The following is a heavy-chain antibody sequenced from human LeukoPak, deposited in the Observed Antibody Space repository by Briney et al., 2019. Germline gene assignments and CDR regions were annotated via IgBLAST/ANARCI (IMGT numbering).Heavy chain of an antibody. Sequence: GGSLRLSCAASGFTFDDYAMSWIRQAPGKGLELVSGINWNGGSSGYVDSVKGRFTISTDNAKNSLYLQMNSLRGEDTALYYCARDAHFGGVFDIWGQGTMVTVSS. J-gene: IGHJ3*02. D-gene: IGHD2-21*01. CDR3: ARDAHFGGVFDI. V-gene: IGHV3-20*04. CDR1: GFTFDDYA. CDR2: INWNGGSS.